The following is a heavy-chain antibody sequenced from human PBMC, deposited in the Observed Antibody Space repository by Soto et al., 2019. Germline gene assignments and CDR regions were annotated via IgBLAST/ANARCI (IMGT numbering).Heavy chain of an antibody. V-gene: IGHV1-3*01. CDR1: GYTFTGYY. Sequence: ASVKVSCKASGYTFTGYYMHWVRQAPGQGLEWMGWINADNGNTKYSQKFQGRVTITRDTSVSTAYMELSSLRSEDTAVYYCARERGGYSYGRSYYYYYYMDVWGKGTTVTVSS. D-gene: IGHD5-18*01. CDR2: INADNGNT. J-gene: IGHJ6*03. CDR3: ARERGGYSYGRSYYYYYYMDV.